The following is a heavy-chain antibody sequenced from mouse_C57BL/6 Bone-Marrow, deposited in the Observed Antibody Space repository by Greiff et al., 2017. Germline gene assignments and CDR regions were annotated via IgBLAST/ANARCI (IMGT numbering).Heavy chain of an antibody. J-gene: IGHJ2*01. CDR3: ARPPGNYFDY. CDR1: GYTFTSYW. V-gene: IGHV1-55*01. CDR2: IYPGSGST. Sequence: QVQLQQPGAELVKPGASVKMSCKASGYTFTSYWITWVKQRPGQGLEWIGDIYPGSGSTNYNEKFKSKATLTIDTSSSTAYMQLSILTSEDSAVYYCARPPGNYFDYWGQGTTLTVSS.